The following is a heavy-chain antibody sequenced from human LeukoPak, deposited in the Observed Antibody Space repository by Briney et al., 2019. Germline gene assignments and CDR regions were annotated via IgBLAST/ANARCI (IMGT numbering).Heavy chain of an antibody. CDR3: ARIAAVTTGNYYYYYMDA. J-gene: IGHJ6*03. CDR2: INHSGGT. D-gene: IGHD4-17*01. Sequence: SETLSLTCAVYGGSFSGYYWSWIRQPPGKGLEWIGEINHSGGTNYNPSLKSRVTISVDTSKNQFSLKLSSVTAADTAVYYCARIAAVTTGNYYYYYMDAWGKGTTVTVSS. CDR1: GGSFSGYY. V-gene: IGHV4-34*01.